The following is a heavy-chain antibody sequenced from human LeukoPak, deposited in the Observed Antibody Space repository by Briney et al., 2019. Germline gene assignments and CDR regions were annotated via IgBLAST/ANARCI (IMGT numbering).Heavy chain of an antibody. D-gene: IGHD3-10*01. CDR1: GFTFSSYW. Sequence: QSGGSLRLSCAASGFTFSSYWMSWVRQAPGKGLEWVANIKQDGSEKYYVDSVKGRFTISRDNAKNSLYLQMNSLRAEDTAVYYCARDSVLRFGESHAFDIWGQGTMVTVSS. J-gene: IGHJ3*02. CDR2: IKQDGSEK. CDR3: ARDSVLRFGESHAFDI. V-gene: IGHV3-7*01.